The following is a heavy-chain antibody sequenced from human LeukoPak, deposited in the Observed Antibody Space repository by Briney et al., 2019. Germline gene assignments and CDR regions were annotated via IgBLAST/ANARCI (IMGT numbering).Heavy chain of an antibody. CDR3: ARYDYGDYCFQH. Sequence: PGQSLKTSCNGTGYSFTSYLIGWVRQMPGKGLEWMGIIYPGDSDTRYSPSFQGQVTISADKSIGTAYLQWSSLKASDTAMHYCARYDYGDYCFQHWARAPWSPPPQ. D-gene: IGHD4-17*01. V-gene: IGHV5-51*01. CDR2: IYPGDSDT. CDR1: GYSFTSYL. J-gene: IGHJ1*01.